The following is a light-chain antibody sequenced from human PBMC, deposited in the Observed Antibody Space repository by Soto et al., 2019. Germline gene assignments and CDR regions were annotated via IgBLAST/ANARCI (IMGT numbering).Light chain of an antibody. CDR2: ATS. CDR1: QRVSSSY. CDR3: QQFGGSPPRLT. J-gene: IGKJ4*01. Sequence: EIVLTQSPGTLSLSPGERATLSCRASQRVSSSYLAWYQQKPGQAPRLLIYATSSRVTGVPDRFSGSGSGTDFALTINRLEPEDFAVYYCQQFGGSPPRLTFGGGTKVEIK. V-gene: IGKV3-20*01.